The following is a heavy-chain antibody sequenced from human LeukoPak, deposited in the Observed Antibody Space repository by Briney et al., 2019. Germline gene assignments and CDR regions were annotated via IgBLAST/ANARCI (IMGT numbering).Heavy chain of an antibody. Sequence: SETLSLTCAVYGGSFSGYYWSWIRQPPGKGLEWIGEINHSGSTNYNPSLKSRVTISVDTSKNQFSLKLSSVTAADTAVYYCARVTGATAGHWGQGTLVTVSS. V-gene: IGHV4-34*01. CDR2: INHSGST. CDR3: ARVTGATAGH. CDR1: GGSFSGYY. J-gene: IGHJ4*02. D-gene: IGHD1-26*01.